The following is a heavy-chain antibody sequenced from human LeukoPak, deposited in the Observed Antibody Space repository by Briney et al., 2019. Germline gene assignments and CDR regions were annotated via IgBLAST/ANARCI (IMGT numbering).Heavy chain of an antibody. D-gene: IGHD3-10*01. CDR2: IYYSGST. CDR1: GGSISSYY. Sequence: SETLSLTCTVSGGSISSYYWSWIRQPPGKGLEWIGYIYYSGSTNYNPSLKSRVTISVDTSKNQFSLKLSSVTAADTAVYYCARGFGELLKPKTFDYWGQGTLVTVSS. J-gene: IGHJ4*02. V-gene: IGHV4-59*12. CDR3: ARGFGELLKPKTFDY.